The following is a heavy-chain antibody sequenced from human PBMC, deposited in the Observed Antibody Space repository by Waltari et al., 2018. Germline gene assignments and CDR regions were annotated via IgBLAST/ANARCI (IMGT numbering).Heavy chain of an antibody. CDR1: GYSFTSYW. J-gene: IGHJ4*02. CDR2: IYPGDSDT. V-gene: IGHV5-51*01. CDR3: ARHKGNYYDSSGTFDY. Sequence: EVQLVQSGAAVKKPGESLKISCKGSGYSFTSYWIGWVRQLPGKGLEGVGIIYPGDSDTRYSPSFQVQVTISADKSISTAYLQWSSLKASDTAMYYCARHKGNYYDSSGTFDYWVQGTLVTVSS. D-gene: IGHD3-22*01.